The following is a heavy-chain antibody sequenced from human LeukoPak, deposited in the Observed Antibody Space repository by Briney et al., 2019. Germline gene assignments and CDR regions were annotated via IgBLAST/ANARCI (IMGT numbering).Heavy chain of an antibody. CDR3: ASHLYDFWSGYRL. CDR2: IRYDGSNK. Sequence: GGSLRPSCAASGFTFSSYGMHWVRQAPGKGLEWVAFIRYDGSNKYYADSVKGRFTISRDNSKNTLYLQMNSLRAEDTAVYYCASHLYDFWSGYRLWGQGTLVTVSS. CDR1: GFTFSSYG. D-gene: IGHD3-3*01. J-gene: IGHJ4*02. V-gene: IGHV3-30*02.